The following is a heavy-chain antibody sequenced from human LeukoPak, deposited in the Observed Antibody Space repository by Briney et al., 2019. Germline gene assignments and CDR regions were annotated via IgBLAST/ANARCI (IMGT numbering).Heavy chain of an antibody. J-gene: IGHJ5*02. Sequence: GESLKISCKGSGYSFTSYWIGWVRQMPGKGLEWMGIIYPGDSDTRHSPSFQGQVTMSADKSISTAYLQWSSLKASDTAMYYCARQPQYTSGPFDPWGQGTLVTVSS. CDR2: IYPGDSDT. V-gene: IGHV5-51*01. CDR3: ARQPQYTSGPFDP. CDR1: GYSFTSYW. D-gene: IGHD6-19*01.